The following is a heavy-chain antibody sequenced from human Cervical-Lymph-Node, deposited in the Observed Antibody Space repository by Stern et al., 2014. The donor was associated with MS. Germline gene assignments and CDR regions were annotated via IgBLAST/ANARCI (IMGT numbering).Heavy chain of an antibody. CDR2: IIPILGIA. V-gene: IGHV1-69*09. J-gene: IGHJ3*02. Sequence: QMQLVQSGAEVKKPGSSVKVSCKASGGTFSSYTISWVRQAPGQGLEWMGRIIPILGIANYAQKFQGRVTITADKSTSTAYMELSSLRSEDTAVYYCARDLGSAYAFDIWGQGTMVTVSS. CDR1: GGTFSSYT. D-gene: IGHD2-15*01. CDR3: ARDLGSAYAFDI.